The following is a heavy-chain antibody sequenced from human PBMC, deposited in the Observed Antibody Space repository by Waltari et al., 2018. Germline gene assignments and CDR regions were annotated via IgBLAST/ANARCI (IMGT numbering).Heavy chain of an antibody. CDR1: GGSISGFY. Sequence: QVQLQESGQSLLKPSETLSRLCTVPGGSISGFYWSWVRQPPGKGLDWIGYIYYTGSTNFNPSLKSRVTMSVDTSKNQFSLKLSSVTAADTAFYYCARGGGGDWEWFDPWGQGTLVTVSS. CDR2: IYYTGST. CDR3: ARGGGGDWEWFDP. D-gene: IGHD2-21*02. J-gene: IGHJ5*02. V-gene: IGHV4-59*01.